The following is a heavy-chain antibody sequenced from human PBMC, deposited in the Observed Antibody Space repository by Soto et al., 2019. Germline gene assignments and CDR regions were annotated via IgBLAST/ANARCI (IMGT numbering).Heavy chain of an antibody. V-gene: IGHV4-4*02. CDR2: IYHTWNT. CDR3: ARKGRSDESPFDN. D-gene: IGHD3-3*01. Sequence: QVQLHESGPGLVSPSGTLSLTCGVSGASINNRNWWGWVRQPPGKWLEGIGEIYHTWNTNNNWCRSNRVTMSVDKPQYQFYLKLTSVTAADTAVYYCARKGRSDESPFDNWGQGILVTVSS. J-gene: IGHJ4*02. CDR1: GASINNRNW.